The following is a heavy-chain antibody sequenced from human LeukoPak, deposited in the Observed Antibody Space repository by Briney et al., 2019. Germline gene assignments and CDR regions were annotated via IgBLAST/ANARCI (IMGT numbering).Heavy chain of an antibody. J-gene: IGHJ4*02. CDR1: GFTFTRYG. V-gene: IGHV1-18*01. CDR3: ARRIKSGILPFDY. Sequence: ASVKVSCKASGFTFTRYGISWVRQAPGQGLEWMGWISAYNGDTNYAQKFQGRVTMTRDTSISTAYMELTRLRSDDTAVYYCARRIKSGILPFDYWGQGTLVSVSS. CDR2: ISAYNGDT. D-gene: IGHD1-1*01.